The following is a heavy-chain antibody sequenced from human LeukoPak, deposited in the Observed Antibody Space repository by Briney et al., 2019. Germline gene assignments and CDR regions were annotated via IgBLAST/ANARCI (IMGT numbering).Heavy chain of an antibody. D-gene: IGHD5-12*01. CDR3: ARDLRGYSGYGADY. J-gene: IGHJ4*02. CDR1: GYTFTGYY. CDR2: INPNSGGT. Sequence: GASVKVSCKASGYTFTGYYMHWVRQAPGQGLEWMGWINPNSGGTNYAQKFQGRVTMTRDTSISTAYMELSRLRSDDTAVYYCARDLRGYSGYGADYWGQGTLVTVSS. V-gene: IGHV1-2*02.